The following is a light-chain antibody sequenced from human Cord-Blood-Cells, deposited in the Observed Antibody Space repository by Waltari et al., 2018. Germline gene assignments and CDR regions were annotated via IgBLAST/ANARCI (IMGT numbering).Light chain of an antibody. CDR1: QSVSSSY. J-gene: IGKJ3*01. V-gene: IGKV3-20*01. Sequence: EIVLPQSPGTLSLSQGDRATLSCRASQSVSSSYLAWYQQKPGQAPRLLNYGASSRATGIPDRFSGSGSGTYFTLTISRLEPEDFAVYYCQQYGSSPLFTFGPGTKVDIK. CDR3: QQYGSSPLFT. CDR2: GAS.